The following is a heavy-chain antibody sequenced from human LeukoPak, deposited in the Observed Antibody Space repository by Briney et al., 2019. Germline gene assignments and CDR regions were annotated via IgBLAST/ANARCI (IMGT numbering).Heavy chain of an antibody. CDR2: LYRDGNT. CDR1: GFTVITND. V-gene: IGHV3-53*01. J-gene: IGHJ4*02. D-gene: IGHD1-14*01. CDR3: ARGVEPLAANTLAY. Sequence: GGSLRLSCAASGFTVITNDMTWVRQAPGKGREWVSVLYRDGNTKYADSVQGRFTISRDNSKNTLYLEMNSLSPDDTAVYYCARGVEPLAANTLAYWGQGTLVTASS.